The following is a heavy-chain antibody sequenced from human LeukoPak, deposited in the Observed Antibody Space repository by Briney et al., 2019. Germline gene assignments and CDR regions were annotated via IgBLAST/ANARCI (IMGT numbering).Heavy chain of an antibody. CDR3: ARGGDYGYHACDI. V-gene: IGHV1-2*02. CDR2: INPNSGGT. J-gene: IGHJ3*02. Sequence: ASVKVSCKASRYTFTGYYMHWVRQAPGQGLEWMGWINPNSGGTNYAQKFQGRVTMTRDTSISTAYMELSRLRSEATAVYHCARGGDYGYHACDIWGQGTLVTVSS. CDR1: RYTFTGYY. D-gene: IGHD3-16*01.